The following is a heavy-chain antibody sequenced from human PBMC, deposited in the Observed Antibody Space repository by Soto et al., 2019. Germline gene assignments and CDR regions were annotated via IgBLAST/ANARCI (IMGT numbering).Heavy chain of an antibody. CDR1: GFTFSSYA. CDR2: ISGTGGTT. CDR3: AKFFVETGGSSGWPWSFHF. D-gene: IGHD6-25*01. V-gene: IGHV3-23*01. J-gene: IGHJ4*01. Sequence: EVQLLESGGGLVQPGGSLRLSCAASGFTFSSYAMSWVRQAPGKGLEWVSAISGTGGTTYYADSVKGRFTISRDNSRNTLHPQINSLRPEDTAIYYCAKFFVETGGSSGWPWSFHFCAHGTLVTVSS.